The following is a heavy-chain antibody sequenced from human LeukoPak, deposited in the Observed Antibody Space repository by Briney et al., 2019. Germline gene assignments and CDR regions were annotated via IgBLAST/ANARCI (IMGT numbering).Heavy chain of an antibody. Sequence: GASVKVSCKASGYTFTSYGISWVRQAPGQGLEWMGWINPNSGGTNYAQKFQGRVTMTRDTSISTAYMELSRLRSDDTAVYYCARDQDNWNDDAYDIWGQGTMVTVSS. D-gene: IGHD1-1*01. J-gene: IGHJ3*02. CDR1: GYTFTSYG. CDR2: INPNSGGT. V-gene: IGHV1-2*02. CDR3: ARDQDNWNDDAYDI.